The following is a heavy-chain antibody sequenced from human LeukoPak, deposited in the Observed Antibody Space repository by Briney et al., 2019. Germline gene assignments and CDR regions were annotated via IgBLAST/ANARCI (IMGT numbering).Heavy chain of an antibody. J-gene: IGHJ4*02. Sequence: PGGSLRLSCAASGFAFSSYGMHWVRQAPGKGLEWVAFIRYDGSNKYYADSVKGRFTISRDNSKNTLYLQMNSLRAEDTAVYYCAKDGNRHKERNYFDYWGQGTLVTVSS. V-gene: IGHV3-30*02. D-gene: IGHD1-14*01. CDR2: IRYDGSNK. CDR3: AKDGNRHKERNYFDY. CDR1: GFAFSSYG.